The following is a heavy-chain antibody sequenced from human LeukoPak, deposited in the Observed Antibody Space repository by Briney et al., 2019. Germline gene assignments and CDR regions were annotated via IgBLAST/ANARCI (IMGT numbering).Heavy chain of an antibody. Sequence: GGSLRLSCAASGFTFSNYWMSWVRQAPGKGLEWVANIKKGGSEKYYVDSVKGRFTISRDNAKNSLYLQMNSLRAEDTAVYYCALYSSGYSYYFDYWGQGTLVTVSS. V-gene: IGHV3-7*01. CDR1: GFTFSNYW. D-gene: IGHD3-22*01. CDR2: IKKGGSEK. CDR3: ALYSSGYSYYFDY. J-gene: IGHJ4*02.